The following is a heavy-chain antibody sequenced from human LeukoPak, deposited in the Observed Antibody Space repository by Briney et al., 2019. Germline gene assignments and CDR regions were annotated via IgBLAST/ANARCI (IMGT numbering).Heavy chain of an antibody. CDR1: GGSISSGGYY. Sequence: PSETLSLTCTVSGGSISSGGYYWSWIRQHPGKGLEWIGYIYYSGNTYYNPSLKSRVTISVDTSKNQFSLKLSSVTAADTAVYYCARDSPYYDFWSGSRAFDIWGQGTMVTVSS. D-gene: IGHD3-3*01. CDR2: IYYSGNT. V-gene: IGHV4-31*03. J-gene: IGHJ3*02. CDR3: ARDSPYYDFWSGSRAFDI.